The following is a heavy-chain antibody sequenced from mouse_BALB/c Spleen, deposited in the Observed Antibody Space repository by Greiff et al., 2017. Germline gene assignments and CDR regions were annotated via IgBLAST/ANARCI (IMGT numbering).Heavy chain of an antibody. CDR2: INSNGGST. V-gene: IGHV5-6-3*01. CDR3: ARDDYGGAWFAY. J-gene: IGHJ3*01. D-gene: IGHD2-4*01. Sequence: EVHLVESGGGLVQPGGSLKLSCAASGFTFSSYGMSWVRQTPDKRLELVATINSNGGSTYYPDSVKGRFTISRDNAKNTLYLQMSSLKSEDTAMYYCARDDYGGAWFAYWGQGTLVTVSA. CDR1: GFTFSSYG.